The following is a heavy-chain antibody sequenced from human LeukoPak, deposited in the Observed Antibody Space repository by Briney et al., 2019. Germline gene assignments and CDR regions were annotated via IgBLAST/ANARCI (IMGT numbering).Heavy chain of an antibody. CDR3: SSEHYYDSSGYYPRTTYFDY. CDR2: ISHSGST. V-gene: IGHV4-34*01. CDR1: GGSFSGYY. Sequence: PSETLSLTCAVYGGSFSGYYWSWIRQPPGKGLEWIGEISHSGSTNYNPSLKSRVTISVDTSKNQFSLKLSSVTAADTAVYYCSSEHYYDSSGYYPRTTYFDYWGQGTLVTVSS. J-gene: IGHJ4*02. D-gene: IGHD3-22*01.